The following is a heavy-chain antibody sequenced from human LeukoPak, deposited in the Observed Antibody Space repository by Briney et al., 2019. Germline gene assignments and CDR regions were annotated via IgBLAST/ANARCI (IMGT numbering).Heavy chain of an antibody. V-gene: IGHV3-48*03. J-gene: IGHJ4*02. D-gene: IGHD4-17*01. Sequence: GGSLGLSCAASGFTFSSYEMNWVRQAPGKGLEWVSYISSSGSTIYYADSVKGRFTISRDNAKNSLYLQMNSLRAEDTAVYYCALTTVTPDDYWGQGTLVTVSS. CDR1: GFTFSSYE. CDR2: ISSSGSTI. CDR3: ALTTVTPDDY.